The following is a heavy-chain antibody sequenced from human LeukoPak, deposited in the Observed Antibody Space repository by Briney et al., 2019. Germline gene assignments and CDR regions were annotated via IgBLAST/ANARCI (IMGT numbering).Heavy chain of an antibody. CDR3: ARETTVTLPYYYYYMDV. V-gene: IGHV4-39*07. J-gene: IGHJ6*03. D-gene: IGHD4-17*01. CDR1: GGSISTTNYY. Sequence: PSETLSLTCTVSGGSISTTNYYWGWIRQPSGKGLEWIGSIYFSGNTYYNPSLESRVTISVDTSKNQFSLKLSSMTAADTAVYYCARETTVTLPYYYYYMDVWDKGTTVTVSS. CDR2: IYFSGNT.